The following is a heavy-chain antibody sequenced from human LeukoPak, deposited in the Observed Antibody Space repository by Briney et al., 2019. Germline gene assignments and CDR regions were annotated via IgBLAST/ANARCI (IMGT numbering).Heavy chain of an antibody. V-gene: IGHV3-11*01. Sequence: PGGSLRLSCAASGFTFSDYYMSWIRQAPGKGLEWVSYISSSGSTIYYADSVKGRFTISRDNAKNSLYLHMNSLRAEDTALYYCAKDRRSSSWSTFDIWGQGTMVTVSS. CDR2: ISSSGSTI. J-gene: IGHJ3*02. D-gene: IGHD6-13*01. CDR1: GFTFSDYY. CDR3: AKDRRSSSWSTFDI.